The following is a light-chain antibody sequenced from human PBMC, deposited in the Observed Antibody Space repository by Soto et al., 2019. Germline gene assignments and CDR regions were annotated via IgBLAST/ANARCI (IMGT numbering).Light chain of an antibody. CDR1: SNDVGNHNY. CDR2: DVS. V-gene: IGLV2-14*03. CDR3: SSYTNPITYA. Sequence: HSALTQPASVSGAPGQSITISCTGTSNDVGNHNYVSWYQHFSGKAPKLVIYDVSYRPSGVSNRFSGSKSGNTASLTISGLQTKDEADYYCSSYTNPITYASGTGTKFPVL. J-gene: IGLJ1*01.